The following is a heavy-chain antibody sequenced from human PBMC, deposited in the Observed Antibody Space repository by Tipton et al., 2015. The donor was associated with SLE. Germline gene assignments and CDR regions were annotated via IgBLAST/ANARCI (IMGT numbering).Heavy chain of an antibody. CDR1: GFTFSSYG. J-gene: IGHJ6*02. CDR3: ANVYSSVPYGMDV. CDR2: IRYDGSNK. Sequence: GSLRLSCAASGFTFSSYGMHWVRQAPGKGLEWVAFIRYDGSNKYYADSVKGRFTISRDNSKNTLYLQMNSLRAEDTAVYYCANVYSSVPYGMDVWGQGTTVTVSS. V-gene: IGHV3-30*02. D-gene: IGHD6-19*01.